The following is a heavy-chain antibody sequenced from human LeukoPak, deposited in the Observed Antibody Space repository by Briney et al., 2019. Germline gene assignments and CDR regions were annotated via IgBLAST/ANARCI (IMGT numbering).Heavy chain of an antibody. Sequence: PLASVKVSCKASGGTFSSYAISWVRQAPGQGLEWMGGIIPIFGTANYAQKFQGRVTITADKSTSTAYMELSSLRSEDTAVYYCARDQSMVRGQYYFDYWGQGTLVTVSS. V-gene: IGHV1-69*06. CDR1: GGTFSSYA. CDR2: IIPIFGTA. J-gene: IGHJ4*02. CDR3: ARDQSMVRGQYYFDY. D-gene: IGHD3-10*01.